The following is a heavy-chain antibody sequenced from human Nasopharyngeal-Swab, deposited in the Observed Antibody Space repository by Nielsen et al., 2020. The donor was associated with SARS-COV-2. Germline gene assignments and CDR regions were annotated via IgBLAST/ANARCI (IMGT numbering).Heavy chain of an antibody. D-gene: IGHD3-22*01. Sequence: RQAPGKGLGWIGYIYYSGSTYYNPSLKSRVTISVDTSKNQFSLKLSSVTAADTAVYYCARRGYPATDYWGQGTLVTVSS. CDR3: ARRGYPATDY. CDR2: IYYSGST. J-gene: IGHJ4*02. V-gene: IGHV4-31*02.